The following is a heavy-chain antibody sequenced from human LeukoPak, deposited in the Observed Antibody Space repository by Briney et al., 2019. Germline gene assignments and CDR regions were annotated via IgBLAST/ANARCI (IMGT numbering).Heavy chain of an antibody. D-gene: IGHD3-10*01. Sequence: SETLSLTCAVSGGSISSGGYSWSWIRQPPGKGLEWIGYIYHSGSTYYNPSLKSRVTISVDTSKNQFSLKLSSVTAADTAVYYCARGDYYGSGSYSPEGYWGQGTLVTVSS. J-gene: IGHJ4*02. CDR2: IYHSGST. CDR3: ARGDYYGSGSYSPEGY. CDR1: GGSISSGGYS. V-gene: IGHV4-30-2*05.